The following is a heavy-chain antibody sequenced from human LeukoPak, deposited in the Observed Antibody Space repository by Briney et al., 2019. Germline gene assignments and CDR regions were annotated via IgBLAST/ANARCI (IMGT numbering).Heavy chain of an antibody. Sequence: NPSQTLSLTCTVSGDSISSADYYWSWIRQPAGKGLEWIGRIYTSGSTNYNPTLKSRVTISADTSKNQFFLKLSSVTAADTAVYYCARESDLSHYVRTDYWGQGTLVTVSS. CDR1: GDSISSADYY. J-gene: IGHJ4*02. CDR2: IYTSGST. D-gene: IGHD3-16*01. CDR3: ARESDLSHYVRTDY. V-gene: IGHV4-61*02.